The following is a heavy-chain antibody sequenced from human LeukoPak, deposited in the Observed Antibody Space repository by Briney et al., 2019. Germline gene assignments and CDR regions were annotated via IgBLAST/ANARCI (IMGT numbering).Heavy chain of an antibody. V-gene: IGHV3-23*01. J-gene: IGHJ4*02. CDR1: GFTFSSSA. CDR3: AHYGSGNYYSAFDY. Sequence: LPGESLRLSCAVSGFTFSSSAMSWVRQAPRKGLEWVSAISSSGVSTYDAESVKGRFTISRDNSKNTLYLQMNSLRAEDTAVYYCAHYGSGNYYSAFDYWGQGTLVIVSS. D-gene: IGHD3-10*01. CDR2: ISSSGVST.